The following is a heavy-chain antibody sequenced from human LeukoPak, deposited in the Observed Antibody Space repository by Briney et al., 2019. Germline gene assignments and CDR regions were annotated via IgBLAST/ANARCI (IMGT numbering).Heavy chain of an antibody. CDR1: GGTFSSYA. Sequence: ASVKVSCKASGGTFSSYAISWVRQAPGQGLEWMGRIIPIFGTANYAQKFQGRVTITTDESTSTAYMELSSLRSEDTAVYYCARGEDDYVWGSYRLSYWGQGTLVAVSS. V-gene: IGHV1-69*05. CDR3: ARGEDDYVWGSYRLSY. D-gene: IGHD3-16*02. J-gene: IGHJ4*02. CDR2: IIPIFGTA.